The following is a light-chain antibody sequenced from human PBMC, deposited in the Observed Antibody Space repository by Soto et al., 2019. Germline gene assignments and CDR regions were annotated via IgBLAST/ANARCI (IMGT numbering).Light chain of an antibody. CDR1: QSVTSTY. CDR3: QQYGSSPET. J-gene: IGKJ1*01. V-gene: IGKV3-20*01. CDR2: GAS. Sequence: EIVLTQSPGTLSLSPGERAILSCRASQSVTSTYFAWYQQKPGQAPRLLIYGASSRATGIPDRFSGSGSGTDFTLTISRLEPEDFAVYYCQQYGSSPETFGQGTKVDNK.